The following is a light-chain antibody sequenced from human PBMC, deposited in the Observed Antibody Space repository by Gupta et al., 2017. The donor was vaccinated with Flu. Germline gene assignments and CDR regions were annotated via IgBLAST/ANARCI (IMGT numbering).Light chain of an antibody. CDR2: EAS. CDR3: HDRSSWPWA. J-gene: IGKJ1*01. Sequence: PATLSLSPGEMATLACSSSQSVSSYFAWYQHKPGQAPRLLIYEASNRATGIPARFSDSGSGTEFTLIISSREPEDFAVYYCHDRSSWPWAFGQGTKVEI. CDR1: QSVSSY. V-gene: IGKV3-11*01.